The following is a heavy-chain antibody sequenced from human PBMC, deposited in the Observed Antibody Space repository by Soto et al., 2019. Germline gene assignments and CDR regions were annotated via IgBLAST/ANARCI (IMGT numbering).Heavy chain of an antibody. J-gene: IGHJ5*02. D-gene: IGHD2-15*01. Sequence: GGSLRLSCAASGFTFNSYAMNWVRQAPGKGLEWASGISGRGDNTYYADSVKGRFTISRDNSKNTLYLQMTSLRAEDTAVYYCAKDVVVVVTASNWFDPGGQGTLVTVSS. CDR2: ISGRGDNT. V-gene: IGHV3-23*01. CDR1: GFTFNSYA. CDR3: AKDVVVVVTASNWFDP.